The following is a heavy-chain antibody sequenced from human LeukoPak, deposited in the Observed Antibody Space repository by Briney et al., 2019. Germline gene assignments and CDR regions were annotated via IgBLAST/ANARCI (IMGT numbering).Heavy chain of an antibody. CDR2: INPNSGGT. V-gene: IGHV1-2*02. D-gene: IGHD5-18*01. CDR3: ARGYPIGPPGLYYYYMDV. J-gene: IGHJ6*03. Sequence: GASVKVSCKASGYTFTGYYMHWVRQAPGQGLEWMGWINPNSGGTNYAQKFQGRVTMTRDTSSSTAYMELSRLRSDDTAVYYCARGYPIGPPGLYYYYMDVWGKGTTVTVSS. CDR1: GYTFTGYY.